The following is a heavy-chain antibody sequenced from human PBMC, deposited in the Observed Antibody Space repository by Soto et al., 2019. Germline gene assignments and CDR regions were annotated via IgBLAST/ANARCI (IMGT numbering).Heavy chain of an antibody. J-gene: IGHJ4*02. Sequence: SETLSLTCTVSGGSISSYYWSWIRQPPGKGLEWIGHIYFTGSTNYNPSLKSRVTISVDTSKIQFSLKLSSVTAADTAVYYCARGREYYDSSGYHYYFDYWGQGTLVTVSS. CDR1: GGSISSYY. D-gene: IGHD3-22*01. CDR2: IYFTGST. CDR3: ARGREYYDSSGYHYYFDY. V-gene: IGHV4-59*01.